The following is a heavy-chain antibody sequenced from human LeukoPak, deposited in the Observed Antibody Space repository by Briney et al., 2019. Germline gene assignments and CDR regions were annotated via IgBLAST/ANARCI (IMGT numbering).Heavy chain of an antibody. CDR3: ARHGGSYSFDS. V-gene: IGHV4-39*01. Sequence: SETLSLTCTVSGGSISSSNYYWGWIRQPPGKGLEWIGNIYYSGSTYYKPSLKSRVTISVDTSRNQFSLKLTSVTAADTAVYYCARHGGSYSFDSWGQGTLVTVSS. CDR1: GGSISSSNYY. J-gene: IGHJ4*02. CDR2: IYYSGST. D-gene: IGHD1-26*01.